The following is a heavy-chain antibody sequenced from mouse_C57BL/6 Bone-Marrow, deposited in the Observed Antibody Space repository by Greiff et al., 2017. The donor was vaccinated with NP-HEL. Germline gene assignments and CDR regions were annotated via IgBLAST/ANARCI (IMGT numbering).Heavy chain of an antibody. V-gene: IGHV3-6*01. Sequence: EVKLVESGPGLVKPSQSLSLTCSVTGYSITSGYYWNWIRQFPGNKLEWMGYISYDGSNNYNPSLKNRISITRDTSKNQVFLKLNSVTTEDTATYYCARSGLLLRPYFDYWGQGTTLTVSS. CDR2: ISYDGSN. D-gene: IGHD1-1*01. CDR1: GYSITSGYY. J-gene: IGHJ2*01. CDR3: ARSGLLLRPYFDY.